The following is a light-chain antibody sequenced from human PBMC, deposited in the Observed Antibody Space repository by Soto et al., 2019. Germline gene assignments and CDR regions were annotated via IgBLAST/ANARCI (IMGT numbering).Light chain of an antibody. J-gene: IGLJ2*01. Sequence: QSVLTQPPSASGSPGQSVTISCTGTSSDVGGYNYVSWYQQHPDKVPKLMIYEVSERPSGVPDRFSGSKSGNTASLTVSGLQAEDEAHYYCCSYAGSNVVFGGETNLTVL. V-gene: IGLV2-8*01. CDR1: SSDVGGYNY. CDR3: CSYAGSNVV. CDR2: EVS.